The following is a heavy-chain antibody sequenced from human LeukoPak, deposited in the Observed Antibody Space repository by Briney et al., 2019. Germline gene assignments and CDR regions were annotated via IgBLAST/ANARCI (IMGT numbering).Heavy chain of an antibody. V-gene: IGHV1-18*01. CDR1: GYTFTSYG. J-gene: IGHJ5*02. CDR3: ARQNQRDSSSWGDNWFDP. CDR2: ISAYNGNT. D-gene: IGHD6-13*01. Sequence: GASVKVSCKASGYTFTSYGISWVRQAPGQGLEWMGWISAYNGNTNYAQKLQGRVTMTTDTSTSTAYMELRSLRSDDTAVYYCARQNQRDSSSWGDNWFDPWGQGTLVTVSS.